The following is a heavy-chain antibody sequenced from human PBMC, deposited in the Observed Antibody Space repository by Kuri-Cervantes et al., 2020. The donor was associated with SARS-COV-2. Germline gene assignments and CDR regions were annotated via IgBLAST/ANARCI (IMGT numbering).Heavy chain of an antibody. CDR3: ASKTYYYDSSGYYPDHSWYFDL. CDR1: GFTFSSYS. V-gene: IGHV3-48*01. D-gene: IGHD3-22*01. Sequence: GGSLRLSCAASGFTFSSYSMNWVRQAPGKGLEWVSYISSSSSTIYYADSVKGRFTISRDNAKNSLYLQMNSLRAEDTAVYYCASKTYYYDSSGYYPDHSWYFDLWGRGTLVTVSS. J-gene: IGHJ2*01. CDR2: ISSSSSTI.